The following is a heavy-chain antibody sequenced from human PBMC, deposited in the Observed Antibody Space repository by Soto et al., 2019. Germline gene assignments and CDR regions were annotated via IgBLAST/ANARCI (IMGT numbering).Heavy chain of an antibody. Sequence: SETLSLTCNVSGASISTTSYYWAWIRQSPGKGLAWIATVYYSGSTYYNPSLRSRVTISVDTSKNQFSLKLPSVTAADTVVYYCASLRWYGWGNGLDVWGQGTTVTVSS. V-gene: IGHV4-39*01. CDR1: GASISTTSYY. D-gene: IGHD3-16*01. CDR3: ASLRWYGWGNGLDV. J-gene: IGHJ6*02. CDR2: VYYSGST.